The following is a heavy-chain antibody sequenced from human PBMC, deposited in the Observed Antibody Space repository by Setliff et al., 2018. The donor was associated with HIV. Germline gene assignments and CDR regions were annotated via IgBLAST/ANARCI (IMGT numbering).Heavy chain of an antibody. CDR2: AYYNGQD. Sequence: SETLSLTCTASGDSISGHFWNWIRQTPDKGLEWIGRAYYNGQDDHNPSLRSRLTISVDTSKNQFSLTLTSVTAADTAIYYCARGIVPPTRQGYYYMDVWGKGTTVTVS. CDR1: GDSISGHF. J-gene: IGHJ6*03. V-gene: IGHV4-59*11. CDR3: ARGIVPPTRQGYYYMDV. D-gene: IGHD2-21*01.